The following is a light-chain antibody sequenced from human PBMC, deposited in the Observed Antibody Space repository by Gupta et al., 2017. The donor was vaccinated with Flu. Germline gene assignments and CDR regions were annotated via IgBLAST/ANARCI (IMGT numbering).Light chain of an antibody. V-gene: IGKV1-5*03. Sequence: DIQMTQSPSTLSASVGDRVTITCRASQSISSWVAWYQQRPGKAPKFLIHKASSLESGVPSRFSGSGSGTEFTLTISSLQLEDFATYYCQQYKSYALTFGGGTKVEMK. J-gene: IGKJ4*01. CDR2: KAS. CDR3: QQYKSYALT. CDR1: QSISSW.